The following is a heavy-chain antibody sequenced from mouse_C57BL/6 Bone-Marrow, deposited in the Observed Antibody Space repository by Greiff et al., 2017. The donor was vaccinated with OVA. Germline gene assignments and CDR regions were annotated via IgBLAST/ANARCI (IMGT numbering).Heavy chain of an antibody. CDR1: GYTFTSYW. CDR2: IYPGSGST. J-gene: IGHJ4*01. Sequence: QVQLQQPGAELVKPGASVKMSCKASGYTFTSYWITWVKQRPGQGLEWIGDIYPGSGSTNYNEKFKSKATRTVDTSSSPAYMQLSSLTSEDSAVYYCARPRWLLPGMDYWGQGTPVTVSS. CDR3: ARPRWLLPGMDY. D-gene: IGHD2-3*01. V-gene: IGHV1-55*01.